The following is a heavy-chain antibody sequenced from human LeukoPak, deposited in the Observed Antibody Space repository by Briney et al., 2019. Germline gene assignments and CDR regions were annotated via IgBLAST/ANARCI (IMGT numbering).Heavy chain of an antibody. Sequence: GGSLRLSCAASGFTSSSYVMKWVRPALGKGLECVSYISSSGSTIYYADSVKGRFTISRDNAKNSLYLQMNSLRAEDTAVYYCARGSRKSSGWYIDYWGQGTLVTVSS. D-gene: IGHD6-19*01. CDR3: ARGSRKSSGWYIDY. CDR2: ISSSGSTI. J-gene: IGHJ4*02. V-gene: IGHV3-48*03. CDR1: GFTSSSYV.